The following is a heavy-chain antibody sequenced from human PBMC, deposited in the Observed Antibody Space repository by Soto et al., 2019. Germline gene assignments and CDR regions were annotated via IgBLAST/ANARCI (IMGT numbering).Heavy chain of an antibody. Sequence: QVTLKESGPVLVKPTETLTLTCTVSGFSLRNARMGVRWIRQPPGKALKWLAHIFPNDEKSYSTSLKSRLTISKDISKSQVVLTMTNMDPVDTATDYCARDGAAQWQGSFDIWGQGTMVSVSS. CDR3: ARDGAAQWQGSFDI. CDR2: IFPNDEK. CDR1: GFSLRNARMG. J-gene: IGHJ3*02. D-gene: IGHD6-19*01. V-gene: IGHV2-26*01.